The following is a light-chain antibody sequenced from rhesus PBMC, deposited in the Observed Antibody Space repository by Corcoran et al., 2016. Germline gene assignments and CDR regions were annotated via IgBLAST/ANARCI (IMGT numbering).Light chain of an antibody. CDR2: AAS. Sequence: DIQMTQSPSSLSASVGDRVTITCRASQDISNYLAWYQQKPGETPTLLIYAASGLQSGIPSRFIGSGSGTDFTLSISSLQSEDFATYYCQHYYSIPPTFGQGTKVEIK. CDR1: QDISNY. J-gene: IGKJ1*01. V-gene: IGKV1-25*02. CDR3: QHYYSIPPT.